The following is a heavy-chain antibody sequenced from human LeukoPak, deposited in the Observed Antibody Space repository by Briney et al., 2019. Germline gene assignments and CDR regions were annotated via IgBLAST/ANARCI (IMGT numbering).Heavy chain of an antibody. CDR3: AKEHISGWPNFDS. D-gene: IGHD6-19*01. J-gene: IGHJ4*02. V-gene: IGHV3-43*01. CDR2: ICGDGGSI. CDR1: AFAFNDFT. Sequence: PGGSLRLSCAASAFAFNDFTMHWVRQPPGNGLEWISLICGDGGSIYYEDSVKGRFTISRDKSRDSLSLYLQMNSLRADDSALYYCAKEHISGWPNFDSWGQGTLVTVSS.